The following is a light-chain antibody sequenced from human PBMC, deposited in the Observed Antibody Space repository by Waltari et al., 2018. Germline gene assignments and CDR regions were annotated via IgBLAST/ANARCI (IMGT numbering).Light chain of an antibody. J-gene: IGKJ4*01. CDR3: QQYDNLPLT. CDR1: QDISNY. CDR2: DAC. V-gene: IGKV1-33*01. Sequence: DIQMTQSPSSLSASVGDRVTITCQASQDISNYLNWYQQKPGKAPKLLIYDACNLETGVPSRFSGSGSGTDFTFTISSLQPEDIATYYCQQYDNLPLTFGGG.